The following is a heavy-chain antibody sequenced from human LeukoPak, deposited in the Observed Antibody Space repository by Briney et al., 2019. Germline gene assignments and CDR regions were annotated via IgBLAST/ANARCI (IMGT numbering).Heavy chain of an antibody. CDR3: AGGGPLLRFLEWLKDWFDP. J-gene: IGHJ5*02. V-gene: IGHV1-2*02. Sequence: ASVKVSCKASGYTFTGYYMHWVRQAPGQGLEWMGWINPNSGGTNYAQKFQGRVTMTRDTSISTAYMELSRLRSDDTAVYYCAGGGPLLRFLEWLKDWFDPWGQGTLVTVSS. CDR1: GYTFTGYY. D-gene: IGHD3-3*01. CDR2: INPNSGGT.